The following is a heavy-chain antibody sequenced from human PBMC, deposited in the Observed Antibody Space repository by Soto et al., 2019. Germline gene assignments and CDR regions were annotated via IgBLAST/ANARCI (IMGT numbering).Heavy chain of an antibody. D-gene: IGHD3-3*01. CDR1: GGSFSDYA. V-gene: IGHV1-69*01. CDR2: IIPMLGTP. Sequence: QVQLVQSGAELKKPGSSVRVSCKVSGGSFSDYAISWVRQAPGQGLEWVGGIIPMLGTPNYAPELQGRVAITADASTSTVYMELSSLRSEDTAVYYCARDPQKYYDLGVDVWGQGTTVIVSS. J-gene: IGHJ6*02. CDR3: ARDPQKYYDLGVDV.